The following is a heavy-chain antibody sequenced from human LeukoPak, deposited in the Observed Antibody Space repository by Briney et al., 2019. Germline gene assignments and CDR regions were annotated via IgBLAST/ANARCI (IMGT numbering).Heavy chain of an antibody. J-gene: IGHJ4*02. CDR3: ARDRRDRTYYYDSSGYYPFDH. Sequence: ASVKVSCKASGYTFTGYYMHWVRQAPGQGLEWMGWINPNSGGTNYAQKFQGRVTMTRDTSMSTAYMELSRLRSDDTAVYYCARDRRDRTYYYDSSGYYPFDHWGQGTLVTVSS. CDR2: INPNSGGT. CDR1: GYTFTGYY. D-gene: IGHD3-22*01. V-gene: IGHV1-2*02.